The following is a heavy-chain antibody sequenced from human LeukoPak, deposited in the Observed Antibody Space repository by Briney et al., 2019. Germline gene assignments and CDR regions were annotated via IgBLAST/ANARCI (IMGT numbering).Heavy chain of an antibody. D-gene: IGHD3-10*01. CDR1: GFTFSSYA. Sequence: PGGSLRLSCAASGFTFSSYAMSWVRQAPGKGLEWVSAISGSGGSTYYADSVKGRFTISRHNSKNTLYLQMNSLRAEDTAVYYCACYGSGSRNWFDPWGQGTLVTVSS. V-gene: IGHV3-23*01. J-gene: IGHJ5*02. CDR3: ACYGSGSRNWFDP. CDR2: ISGSGGST.